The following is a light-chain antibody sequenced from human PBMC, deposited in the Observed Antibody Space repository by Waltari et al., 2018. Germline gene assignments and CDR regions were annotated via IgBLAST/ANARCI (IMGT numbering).Light chain of an antibody. CDR1: QSISRF. J-gene: IGKJ1*01. CDR2: DAS. Sequence: EIMLTQSPGTLSLSPAERATLSCRASQSISRFLAWYQQKPGQAPRLLIYDASSRATGIPDRFSGRGSGTDFSLTISRLEPEDIAVYYCQKYGSLPATFGQGTKVEIK. V-gene: IGKV3-20*01. CDR3: QKYGSLPAT.